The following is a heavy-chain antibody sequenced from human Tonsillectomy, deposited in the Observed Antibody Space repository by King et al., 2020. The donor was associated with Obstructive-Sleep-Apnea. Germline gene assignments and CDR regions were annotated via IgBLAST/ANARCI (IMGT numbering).Heavy chain of an antibody. Sequence: VTLKESGPALVKPTQTLTLTCSFSGFSLSTSGMCVSWIRQPPGKALEWLARIDWDDDKYYITSLKTRLTISKDTSKNQVVLTMTKMDPVDTATYYCARYYDRSGYYQYYFDHWGQGTLVTVSS. CDR1: GFSLSTSGMC. V-gene: IGHV2-70*11. D-gene: IGHD3-22*01. J-gene: IGHJ4*02. CDR3: ARYYDRSGYYQYYFDH. CDR2: IDWDDDK.